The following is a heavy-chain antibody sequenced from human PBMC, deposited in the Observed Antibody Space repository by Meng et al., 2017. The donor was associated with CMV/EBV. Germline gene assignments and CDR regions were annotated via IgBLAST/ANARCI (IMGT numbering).Heavy chain of an antibody. V-gene: IGHV1-46*01. D-gene: IGHD6-13*01. CDR1: GYTVTSYY. CDR3: ALAEYSSSLFDY. CDR2: INPSGGST. J-gene: IGHJ4*02. Sequence: QVQRLHVGADVKKPGASVKVSCKASGYTVTSYYMHWGRQAPGQGLEWMGIINPSGGSTSYAQKFQGRVTMTRDTSTSTVYMELSSLRSEDTAVYYCALAEYSSSLFDYWGQGTLVTVSS.